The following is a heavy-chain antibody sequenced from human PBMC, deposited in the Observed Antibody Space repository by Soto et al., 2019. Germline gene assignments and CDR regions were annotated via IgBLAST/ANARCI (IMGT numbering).Heavy chain of an antibody. J-gene: IGHJ6*02. CDR3: TREGSAPYYFYGMDA. D-gene: IGHD3-10*01. V-gene: IGHV1-18*01. CDR1: GYTFTTYG. Sequence: QVQLEQSAPEVKKPGASVKVSCKASGYTFTTYGISWVRQAPGEGLEWLGWINTHNGNTNYAQNLQCRVFMTADTSTNTAYMELRSLRSDDTAIYYCTREGSAPYYFYGMDAWGQGTTVTVSS. CDR2: INTHNGNT.